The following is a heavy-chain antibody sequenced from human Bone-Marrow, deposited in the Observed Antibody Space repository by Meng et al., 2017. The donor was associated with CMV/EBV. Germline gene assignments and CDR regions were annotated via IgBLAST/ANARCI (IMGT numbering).Heavy chain of an antibody. Sequence: GGSLRLSCAASGFTFDDYAMHWVRQAPGKGLEWVSGISWNSGSIGYGDSVKGRFTISRDNAKNSLYLQMNSLRAEDMALYYCAKGLGVYYYYYGMDVWGQGTTVTVYS. CDR3: AKGLGVYYYYYGMDV. V-gene: IGHV3-9*03. CDR1: GFTFDDYA. D-gene: IGHD3/OR15-3a*01. J-gene: IGHJ6*01. CDR2: ISWNSGSI.